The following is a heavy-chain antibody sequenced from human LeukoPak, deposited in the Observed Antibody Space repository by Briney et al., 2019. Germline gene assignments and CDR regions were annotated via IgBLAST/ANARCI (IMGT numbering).Heavy chain of an antibody. V-gene: IGHV1-2*02. CDR2: INPKSAGT. CDR3: ARDRSSGWFGD. D-gene: IGHD6-19*01. J-gene: IGHJ4*02. CDR1: GYTFIDYH. Sequence: ASVRVSCKGSGYTFIDYHIHWVRQAPGQGLEWMGWINPKSAGTDYAQNFQGRVTITRDTSISTAYLDLSGLRSDDTAVYFCARDRSSGWFGDWGQGTLVIVSS.